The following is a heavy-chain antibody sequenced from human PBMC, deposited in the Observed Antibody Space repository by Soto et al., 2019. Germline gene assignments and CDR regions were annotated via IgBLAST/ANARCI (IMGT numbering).Heavy chain of an antibody. CDR1: GGSFSSNP. V-gene: IGHV1-69*01. J-gene: IGHJ4*02. Sequence: QVQLVQSGSEVKKPGSSVKVSCKASGGSFSSNPISWVRQAPGLGLEWMAGIIPIFATVHYAQKFQGRVTITADESTSTAYMELTSLRSEDTAVYFCARGGRGYSSAPRYYFDYWGQGTLVTVS. CDR2: IIPIFATV. CDR3: ARGGRGYSSAPRYYFDY. D-gene: IGHD5-18*01.